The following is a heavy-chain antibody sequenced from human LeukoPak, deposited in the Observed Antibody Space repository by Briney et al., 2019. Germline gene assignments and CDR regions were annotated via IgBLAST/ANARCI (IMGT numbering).Heavy chain of an antibody. D-gene: IGHD3-22*01. CDR2: ISSSSSYI. V-gene: IGHV3-21*04. CDR1: GFTFSSYS. Sequence: RTGGSLRLSCAASGFTFSSYSMNWVRQAPGKGLEWVSSISSSSSYIYYADSVKGRFTISRDNAKNTLYLQMNSLRAEDTAVYYCARDYYDSSGYTPRDAFDIWGQGTMVTVSS. J-gene: IGHJ3*02. CDR3: ARDYYDSSGYTPRDAFDI.